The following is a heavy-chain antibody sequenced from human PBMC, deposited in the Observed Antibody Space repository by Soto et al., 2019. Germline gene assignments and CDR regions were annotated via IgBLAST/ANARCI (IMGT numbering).Heavy chain of an antibody. CDR3: ITDSSGWYRDY. D-gene: IGHD6-19*01. J-gene: IGHJ4*02. V-gene: IGHV3-15*07. CDR1: GLTFSNAW. CDR2: VKSKSDGGTT. Sequence: GGSLRLSCAASGLTFSNAWMNWVRQAPGKGLEWVGRVKSKSDGGTTDYAAPVKGRFTISRDDSENTLHLQMNSLKTEDTAVYYCITDSSGWYRDYWGLGTLVTVSS.